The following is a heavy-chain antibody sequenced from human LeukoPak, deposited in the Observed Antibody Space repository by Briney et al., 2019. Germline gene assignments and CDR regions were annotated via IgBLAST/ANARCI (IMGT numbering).Heavy chain of an antibody. CDR1: GGSISGYY. J-gene: IGHJ4*02. CDR2: IYYSGIT. Sequence: SETLSLTCTVSGGSISGYYWSWIRQHPGKGLEWIGYIYYSGITYYNPSLKSRVTISVDTSKNQFSLNLSSVTAADTAVYYCARLSSRWYFSPDYWGQGTLVTVSS. D-gene: IGHD6-19*01. V-gene: IGHV4-31*03. CDR3: ARLSSRWYFSPDY.